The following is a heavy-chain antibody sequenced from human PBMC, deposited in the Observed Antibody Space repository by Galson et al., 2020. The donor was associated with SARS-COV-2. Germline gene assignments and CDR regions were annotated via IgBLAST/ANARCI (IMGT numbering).Heavy chain of an antibody. J-gene: IGHJ3*02. CDR3: ARFDYGDAFDI. CDR2: IYYSGST. D-gene: IGHD4-17*01. CDR1: GGSISSGGSY. Sequence: SQTLSLTCTVSGGSISSGGSYCSWLRQHPGKGLEWIGYIYYSGSTYYNPSLKSRVTISVDTSKNQFSLKLSSVTAADTAVYYCARFDYGDAFDIWGQGTMVTVSS. V-gene: IGHV4-31*03.